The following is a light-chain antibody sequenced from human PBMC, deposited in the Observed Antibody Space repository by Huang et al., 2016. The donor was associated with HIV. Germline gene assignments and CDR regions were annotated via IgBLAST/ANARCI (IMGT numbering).Light chain of an antibody. J-gene: IGKJ3*01. V-gene: IGKV3-15*01. CDR2: GAS. CDR3: QQFNNWPPRFT. CDR1: QNIGDN. Sequence: EIVMTQSPATLSVSPGERATLSCRASQNIGDNLTWYQHKPGQATRLLIYGASTRATGIPPRFSGSGSGTEFTLTISGLESEDFAVYYCQQFNNWPPRFTFGPGTTVDVK.